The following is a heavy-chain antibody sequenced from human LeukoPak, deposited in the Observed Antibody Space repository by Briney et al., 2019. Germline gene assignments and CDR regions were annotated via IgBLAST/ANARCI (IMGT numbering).Heavy chain of an antibody. CDR3: ARGLDYYDSSGYYYYYGMDV. V-gene: IGHV1-3*01. J-gene: IGHJ6*02. CDR2: INAGNDNT. D-gene: IGHD3-22*01. Sequence: ASVKVSCKASGYTFTSYAMHWVRQAPGQRLEWMGWINAGNDNTKYSQKFQGRVTITRDTSASTAYMELSSLRSEDTAVYYCARGLDYYDSSGYYYYYGMDVWGQGTTVTVSS. CDR1: GYTFTSYA.